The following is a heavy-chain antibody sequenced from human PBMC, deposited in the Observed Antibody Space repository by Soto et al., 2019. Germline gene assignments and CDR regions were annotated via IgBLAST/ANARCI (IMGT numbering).Heavy chain of an antibody. D-gene: IGHD5-12*01. Sequence: GGSLRLSCAASGFTFDDYAMHWVRQAPGKGLEWVSGISWNSGSIGYADSVKGRFTISRDNAKNSLYLQMNSLRAEDTALYYCAKDKNSGYDLGRCNGADYWGQEPLVTVSS. V-gene: IGHV3-9*01. J-gene: IGHJ4*02. CDR3: AKDKNSGYDLGRCNGADY. CDR2: ISWNSGSI. CDR1: GFTFDDYA.